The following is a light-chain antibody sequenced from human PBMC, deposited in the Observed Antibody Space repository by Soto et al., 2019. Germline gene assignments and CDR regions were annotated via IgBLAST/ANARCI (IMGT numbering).Light chain of an antibody. CDR3: QQYDSPPLT. J-gene: IGKJ1*01. CDR2: GAS. Sequence: EIVLTQSPGTLSLSPGERATLSCRASQSVSSNYLAWYQQKPGQAPRLLIYGASRRATGIPDRFSGSGSGTDFTLTISRLEPEDFAVYYCQQYDSPPLTFGQGTKVEIQ. V-gene: IGKV3-20*01. CDR1: QSVSSNY.